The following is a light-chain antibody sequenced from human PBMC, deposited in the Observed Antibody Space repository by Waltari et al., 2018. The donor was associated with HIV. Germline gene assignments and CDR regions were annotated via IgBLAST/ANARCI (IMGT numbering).Light chain of an antibody. CDR3: ASWDDSVGVV. J-gene: IGLJ2*01. CDR1: PSNIGNNS. Sequence: QSVLTQPPSASGTPGQRVTISCSGSPSNIGNNSVNWYQQFPGLAPKLILYSNKQRPLGVPYRFSGSKSGSSASLAISGPQPDDEAHYYCASWDDSVGVVFGGGTTLTVL. V-gene: IGLV1-44*01. CDR2: SNK.